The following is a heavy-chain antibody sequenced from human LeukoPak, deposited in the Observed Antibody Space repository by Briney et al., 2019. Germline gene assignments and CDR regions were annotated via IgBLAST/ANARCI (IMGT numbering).Heavy chain of an antibody. CDR3: ARGLVKGMIRD. D-gene: IGHD3-22*01. CDR2: IYYSGST. Sequence: SETLSLTCTVSGGSISSYYWSWIRQPPGKGLEWIGYIYYSGSTNYNPSLKSRVTISVDTSKNQFSLKLSSVTAADTAVYYCARGLVKGMIRDWGQGTLVTVSS. V-gene: IGHV4-59*01. J-gene: IGHJ4*02. CDR1: GGSISSYY.